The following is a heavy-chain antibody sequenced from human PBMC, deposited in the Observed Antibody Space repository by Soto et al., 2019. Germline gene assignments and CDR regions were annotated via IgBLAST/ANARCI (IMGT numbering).Heavy chain of an antibody. J-gene: IGHJ4*02. D-gene: IGHD6-25*01. V-gene: IGHV3-30*18. CDR1: GFTFSSYG. CDR2: ISYDGSNK. Sequence: AGGSLRLSCAASGFTFSSYGMHWVRQAPGKGLEWVAVISYDGSNKYYADSVKGRFTISRDNSKNTLYLQMNSLRAEDTAVYYCAKDLRGPSGQDYWGQGTLVTVSS. CDR3: AKDLRGPSGQDY.